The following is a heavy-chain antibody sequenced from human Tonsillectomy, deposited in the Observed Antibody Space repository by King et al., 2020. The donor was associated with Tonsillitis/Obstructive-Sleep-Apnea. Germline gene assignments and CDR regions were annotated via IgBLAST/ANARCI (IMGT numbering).Heavy chain of an antibody. CDR3: ANDYDMRFDR. CDR1: GGSISSSSYY. Sequence: QLQESGPGLVKPSETLSITCTVPGGSISSSSYYCGWIRQTPGKGLEWIGRVYYSGRTYYNPSLKSRVTISVDTSKNQFSLKRSSVSAADPAVYYCANDYDMRFDRWGRATLVTVCS. CDR2: VYYSGRT. V-gene: IGHV4-39*01. J-gene: IGHJ2*01. D-gene: IGHD3-22*01.